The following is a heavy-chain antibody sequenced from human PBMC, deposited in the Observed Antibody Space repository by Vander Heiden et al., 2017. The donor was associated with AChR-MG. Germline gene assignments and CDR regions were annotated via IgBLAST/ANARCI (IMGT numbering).Heavy chain of an antibody. J-gene: IGHJ4*02. CDR3: AMRGVRGDY. CDR2: SYHSGST. CDR1: GGSISSSNW. V-gene: IGHV4-4*02. Sequence: QVQLQESGPGLVKPSGTLSLTCAVSGGSISSSNWWSWVRQPPGKGREWMGKSYHSGSTNYNPSLKRRVTISVDKSKNQFSLKLSSVTAADTAVYYCAMRGVRGDYWGQGTRVTVSS. D-gene: IGHD3-10*01.